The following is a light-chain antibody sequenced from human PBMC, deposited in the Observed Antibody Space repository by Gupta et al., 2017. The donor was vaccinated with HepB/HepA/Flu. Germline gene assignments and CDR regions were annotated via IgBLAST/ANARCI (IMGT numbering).Light chain of an antibody. CDR1: TSNIGAGFD. CDR2: GNN. V-gene: IGLV1-40*01. J-gene: IGLJ2*01. CDR3: QSYDSSRSGWGV. Sequence: GAPGQRVTISCTGSTSNIGAGFDVHWYQQFPGSGPNLLIYGNNNRPSGVPDRFSGSKSGTSASLAITGLQTEDEAYYYCQSYDSSRSGWGVFGGGTKVTVL.